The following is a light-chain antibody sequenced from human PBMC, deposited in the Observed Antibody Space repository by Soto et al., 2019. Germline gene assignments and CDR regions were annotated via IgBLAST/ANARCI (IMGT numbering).Light chain of an antibody. CDR1: QSVSSN. V-gene: IGKV3-20*01. Sequence: IVMTQSPATLSVSPGGSATLSCRASQSVSSNLAWYQQKPGQAPRLLIYGASSRATGIPDRFSGSGSGTDFTLTISRLEPEDFAVYYCQQYGSSRTFGQGTKVDIK. J-gene: IGKJ1*01. CDR3: QQYGSSRT. CDR2: GAS.